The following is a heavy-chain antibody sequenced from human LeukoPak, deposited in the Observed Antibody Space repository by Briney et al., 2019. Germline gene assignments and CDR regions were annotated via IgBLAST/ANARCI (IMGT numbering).Heavy chain of an antibody. J-gene: IGHJ4*02. CDR3: VKDFGRNLGGPGY. V-gene: IGHV3-23*01. CDR1: GFTFSSYA. Sequence: GGSLRLSCAASGFTFSSYAMSWVRQAPGKGLEWVSAISGSGGSTYYADSVKGRFTISRDNSKSTLYLQMNSLRAEDRAVYYCVKDFGRNLGGPGYWGRGTLVTVSS. CDR2: ISGSGGST. D-gene: IGHD3-10*01.